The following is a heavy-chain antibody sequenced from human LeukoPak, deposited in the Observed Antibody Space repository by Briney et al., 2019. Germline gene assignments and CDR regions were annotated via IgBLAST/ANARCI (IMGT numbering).Heavy chain of an antibody. V-gene: IGHV4-59*01. J-gene: IGHJ4*02. Sequence: SETLSLSCTVSGGSISSYYWSWIRQPPGKGLEWIGYIYYSGSTNYNPSLKSRVTISVDTSKNQFSLKLSSVTAADTAVYYCARERLYSFDYWGQGTLVTVSS. CDR1: GGSISSYY. CDR3: ARERLYSFDY. CDR2: IYYSGST. D-gene: IGHD2-15*01.